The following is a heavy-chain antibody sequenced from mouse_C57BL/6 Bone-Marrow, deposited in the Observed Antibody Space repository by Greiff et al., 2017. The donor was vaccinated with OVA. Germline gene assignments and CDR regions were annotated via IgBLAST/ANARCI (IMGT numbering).Heavy chain of an antibody. V-gene: IGHV1-62-2*01. CDR3: ARHEAGLMMIWGYAMDY. Sequence: QVQLQQSGAELVKPGASVKLSCKASGYTFTEYTIHWVKQRSGQGLEWIGWFYPGSGSIKYNEKFKDKATLTADKSSSTVYMELSRLTSEDSAVYFCARHEAGLMMIWGYAMDYWGQGTSVTVSS. CDR2: FYPGSGSI. D-gene: IGHD2-3*01. J-gene: IGHJ4*01. CDR1: GYTFTEYT.